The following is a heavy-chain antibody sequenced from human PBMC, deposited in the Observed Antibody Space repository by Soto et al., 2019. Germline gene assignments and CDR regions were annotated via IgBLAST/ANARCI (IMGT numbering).Heavy chain of an antibody. J-gene: IGHJ5*02. CDR3: ARGPYCSSTSCPRNWFDP. CDR2: FYHTGSS. CDR1: GDSVNSGSSY. V-gene: IGHV4-61*01. D-gene: IGHD2-2*01. Sequence: PSETLSLTCSVSGDSVNSGSSYWSWIRQPPGKGLEWIGYFYHTGSSDYNPSLKGRVTISLDPSKNQFSLKLSSVTAADTAVYYCARGPYCSSTSCPRNWFDPWGQGTLVTVSS.